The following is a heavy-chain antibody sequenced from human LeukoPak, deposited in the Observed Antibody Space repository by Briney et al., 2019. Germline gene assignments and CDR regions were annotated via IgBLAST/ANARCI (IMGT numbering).Heavy chain of an antibody. V-gene: IGHV4-59*01. CDR3: ARDDILTGYPLGY. Sequence: SETLSLTCTVSGGSISSYYWSWIRQPPGKGLEWIGYIYYSGSTNYNPSLKSRVTISVDTSKNQFSLKLSSVTAADTAVYYCARDDILTGYPLGYWGQGTLVTVSS. D-gene: IGHD3-9*01. CDR1: GGSISSYY. CDR2: IYYSGST. J-gene: IGHJ4*02.